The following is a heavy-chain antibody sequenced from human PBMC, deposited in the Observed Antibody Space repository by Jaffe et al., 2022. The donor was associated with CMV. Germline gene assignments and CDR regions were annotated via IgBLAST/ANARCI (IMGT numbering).Heavy chain of an antibody. D-gene: IGHD3-22*01. CDR2: IWYDGSNK. Sequence: QVQLVESGGGVVQPGRSLRLSCAASGFTFSSYGMHWVRQAPGKGLEWVAVIWYDGSNKYYADSVKGRFTISRDNSKNTLYLQMNSLRAEDTAVYYCARRSWYYYDSSGYYYGAREHYYYYYMDVWGKGTTVTVSS. CDR3: ARRSWYYYDSSGYYYGAREHYYYYYMDV. V-gene: IGHV3-33*08. J-gene: IGHJ6*03. CDR1: GFTFSSYG.